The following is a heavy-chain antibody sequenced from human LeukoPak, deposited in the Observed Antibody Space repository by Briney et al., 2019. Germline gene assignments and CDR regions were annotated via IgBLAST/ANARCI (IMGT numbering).Heavy chain of an antibody. Sequence: SETLSLTCTVSSYSISSGYYWGWIRQPPGKGLEWIGSIYHSGNTYYNPSLKSRVTISVDTSKNQFSLKLSSVTAADTAVYYCARGHRDFDWLFRTYNWFDPWGQGTLVTVSS. CDR1: SYSISSGYY. D-gene: IGHD3-9*01. J-gene: IGHJ5*02. CDR3: ARGHRDFDWLFRTYNWFDP. CDR2: IYHSGNT. V-gene: IGHV4-38-2*02.